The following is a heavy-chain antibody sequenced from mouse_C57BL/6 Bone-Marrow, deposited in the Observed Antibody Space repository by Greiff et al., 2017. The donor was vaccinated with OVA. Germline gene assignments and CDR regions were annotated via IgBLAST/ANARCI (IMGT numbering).Heavy chain of an antibody. CDR3: ARAGAWFAY. CDR1: GFTFSDYG. Sequence: EVKLQESGGGLVQPGGSLKLSCAASGFTFSDYGMAWVRQAPRKGPEWVAFISNLAYSIYYADTVTGRFTISRENAKNTLYLEMSSLRSEDTAMYYCARAGAWFAYWGQGTLVTVSA. J-gene: IGHJ3*01. CDR2: ISNLAYSI. V-gene: IGHV5-15*01.